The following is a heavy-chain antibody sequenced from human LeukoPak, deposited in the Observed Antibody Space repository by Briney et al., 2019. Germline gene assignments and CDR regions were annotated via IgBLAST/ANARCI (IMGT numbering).Heavy chain of an antibody. CDR2: INPFNGNT. Sequence: GASVKVSCEASGYTFTRYAISWVRQAPGQGLEWMGWINPFNGNTNDAERFQGRVIMTTDTSTRTAYMELRSLRSDDTAVYYCARDYTSAEWLGFAFDVWGQGTMISVSS. CDR1: GYTFTRYA. V-gene: IGHV1-18*01. D-gene: IGHD6-19*01. J-gene: IGHJ3*01. CDR3: ARDYTSAEWLGFAFDV.